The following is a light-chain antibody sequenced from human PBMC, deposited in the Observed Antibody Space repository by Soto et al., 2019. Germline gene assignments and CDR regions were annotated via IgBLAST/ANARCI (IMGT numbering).Light chain of an antibody. V-gene: IGKV3-20*01. CDR2: GAS. CDR3: QQQGRSWIT. Sequence: ETVLTQSPGTLSLSPGERATLSCRASQSVSSNSLSWYQQKPGQAPRLFIYGASTRATGIPDRFSGSGSGTDFTLTISRLEPEDFAVYYCQQQGRSWITFGHGTRLEIK. CDR1: QSVSSNS. J-gene: IGKJ5*01.